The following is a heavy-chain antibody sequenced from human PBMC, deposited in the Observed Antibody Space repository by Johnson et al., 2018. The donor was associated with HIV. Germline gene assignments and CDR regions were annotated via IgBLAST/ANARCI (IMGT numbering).Heavy chain of an antibody. CDR2: IWFDGITK. V-gene: IGHV3-33*06. D-gene: IGHD6-13*01. J-gene: IGHJ3*02. CDR1: GFTFRDYG. Sequence: QEQLVESGGGVVQPGRSLRLSCEASGFTFRDYGMHWVRQAPGKGLEWVAVIWFDGITKYYSDSVKGRFTISRDLSKNTLFLQMNSLSADDTAVYYCAKVAVATAAGGVGLNIGGPGTMVTVSS. CDR3: AKVAVATAAGGVGLNI.